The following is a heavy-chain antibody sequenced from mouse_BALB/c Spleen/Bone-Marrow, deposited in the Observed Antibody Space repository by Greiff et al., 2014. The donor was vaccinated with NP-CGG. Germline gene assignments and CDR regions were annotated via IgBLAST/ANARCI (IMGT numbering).Heavy chain of an antibody. CDR1: GYSITSDYA. D-gene: IGHD1-2*01. CDR3: ARWDYGDYAMDY. CDR2: ISYSSST. Sequence: VQLKHSGPGLVKPSQSLSLTCTVTGYSITSDYAWNWIRQFQGNKLEWMGYISYSSSTNYNPSLKSRISITRDTSKNQFFLQLNSVTAEDTATYYCARWDYGDYAMDYWGQGTSVTVSS. V-gene: IGHV3-2*02. J-gene: IGHJ4*01.